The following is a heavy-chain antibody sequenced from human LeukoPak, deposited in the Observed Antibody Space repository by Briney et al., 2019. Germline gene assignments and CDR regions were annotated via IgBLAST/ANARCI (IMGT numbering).Heavy chain of an antibody. CDR2: ISGSGGST. Sequence: RGSLRLSCAASGFTFSSYAMSCVCQAPGKGVEWVSAISGSGGSTYSADSVRGRFTISRDNSKNTLCLQMNSLRAEDTAVYYCAKDRYSSGWYYFDYWGQGTLVTVSS. CDR1: GFTFSSYA. J-gene: IGHJ4*02. D-gene: IGHD6-19*01. CDR3: AKDRYSSGWYYFDY. V-gene: IGHV3-23*01.